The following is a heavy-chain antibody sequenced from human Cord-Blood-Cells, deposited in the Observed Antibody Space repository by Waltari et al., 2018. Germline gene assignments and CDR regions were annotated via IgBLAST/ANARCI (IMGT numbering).Heavy chain of an antibody. V-gene: IGHV1-69*12. CDR2: IIPIFGTA. D-gene: IGHD7-27*01. CDR3: ASRVELNWGWERLLAPFDY. Sequence: QVQLVQSGAEVKKPGSSVKVSCKASGGTFSSYAISWVRPAPGQGLEWMGGIIPIFGTANYAQKFQGRVTITADESTSTAYMELSSLRSEDTAVYYCASRVELNWGWERLLAPFDYWGQGTLVTVSS. CDR1: GGTFSSYA. J-gene: IGHJ4*02.